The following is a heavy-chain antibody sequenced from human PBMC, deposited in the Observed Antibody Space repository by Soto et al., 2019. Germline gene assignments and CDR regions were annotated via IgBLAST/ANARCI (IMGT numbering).Heavy chain of an antibody. CDR2: IYPGDSDT. CDR3: ARPRWYSGSYYDAFDI. V-gene: IGHV5-51*01. D-gene: IGHD1-26*01. Sequence: GESLKISCKGSGYSFTSYWIGWVRQMPGKGLEWMGIIYPGDSDTRYSPSFQGQVTISADKSISTAYLQWSSLKASDTAMYSCARPRWYSGSYYDAFDIWGQGTMVTVSS. CDR1: GYSFTSYW. J-gene: IGHJ3*02.